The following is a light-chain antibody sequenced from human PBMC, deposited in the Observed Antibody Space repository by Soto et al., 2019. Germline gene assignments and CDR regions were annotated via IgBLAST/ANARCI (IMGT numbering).Light chain of an antibody. CDR1: QSIRSW. CDR2: KAS. J-gene: IGKJ4*01. CDR3: QQYSIYPLT. Sequence: IQMTQSPSTLSASVGDRVTITCRASQSIRSWLAWYQQKPGKAPKVLIRKASSLESGVPSRFSGSGSGTEFTLTISSLQPDDFATYHCQQYSIYPLTFGGGTKVEIK. V-gene: IGKV1-5*03.